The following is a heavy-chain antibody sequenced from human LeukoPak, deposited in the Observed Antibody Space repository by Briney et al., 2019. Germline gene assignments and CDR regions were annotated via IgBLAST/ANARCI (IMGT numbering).Heavy chain of an antibody. CDR1: GFTFSSYW. J-gene: IGHJ6*03. V-gene: IGHV3-23*01. CDR2: ISGSGGST. Sequence: PGGSLRLSCAASGFTFSSYWMSWVRQAPGKGLEWVSAISGSGGSTYYADSVKGRFTISRDNSKNTLYLQMNSLRAEDTAVYYCAKDPTGHLYYYYMDVWGKGTTVTVSS. D-gene: IGHD3-9*01. CDR3: AKDPTGHLYYYYMDV.